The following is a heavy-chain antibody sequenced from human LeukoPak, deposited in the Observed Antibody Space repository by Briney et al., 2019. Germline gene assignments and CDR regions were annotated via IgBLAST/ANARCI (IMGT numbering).Heavy chain of an antibody. D-gene: IGHD3-3*01. V-gene: IGHV3-21*01. CDR2: ISSSSSYI. J-gene: IGHJ6*03. Sequence: GSLRLSCAASGFTFSSYSMNWVRQAPGKGLEWVSSISSSSSYIYYADSVKGRFTISRDNAKNSLYLQMNSLRAEDTAVYYCARHYDFWSGYYDHYYYYMDVWGKGTTVTVSS. CDR3: ARHYDFWSGYYDHYYYYMDV. CDR1: GFTFSSYS.